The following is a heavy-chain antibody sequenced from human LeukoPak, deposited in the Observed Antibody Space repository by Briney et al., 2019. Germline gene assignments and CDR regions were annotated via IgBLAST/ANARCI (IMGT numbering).Heavy chain of an antibody. CDR1: GGSISSYY. D-gene: IGHD3-3*01. V-gene: IGHV4-4*07. CDR3: ARDDFWSGYRAFDI. CDR2: IYTSGST. J-gene: IGHJ3*02. Sequence: PSETLSLXCSVSGGSISSYYWSWIRRPAGKGLESIGRIYTSGSTNYNPSLKSRVTMSVHTFKNQFSLKLSSVTAADTAVYYCARDDFWSGYRAFDIWGQGTMVTVSS.